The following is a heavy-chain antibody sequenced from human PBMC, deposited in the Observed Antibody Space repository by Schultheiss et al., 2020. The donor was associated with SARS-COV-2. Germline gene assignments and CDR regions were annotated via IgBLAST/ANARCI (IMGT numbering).Heavy chain of an antibody. Sequence: SETLSLTCTVSGGSISSYYWGWIRQPPGKGLEWIGSIYYSGSTYYNPSLKSRVTISVDTSKNQFSLKLSSVTAADTAVYYCARGLPAAGGGVWFDPWGQGTLVTVSS. CDR1: GGSISSYY. V-gene: IGHV4-39*01. CDR3: ARGLPAAGGGVWFDP. J-gene: IGHJ5*02. CDR2: IYYSGST. D-gene: IGHD2-2*01.